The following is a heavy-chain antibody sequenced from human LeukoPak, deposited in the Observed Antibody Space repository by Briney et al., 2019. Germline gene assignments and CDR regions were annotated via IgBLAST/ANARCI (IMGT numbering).Heavy chain of an antibody. CDR1: GYTFSSHD. J-gene: IGHJ5*02. CDR3: ARGYSINCSSTSCNHYLNWFDP. V-gene: IGHV1-8*01. D-gene: IGHD2-2*01. Sequence: GASVKVSCKASGYTFSSHDINWVRQATGQGLEWMGWMNPHSGNTGYAQKFQGRVTMTRNTPIGTAYMELSSLRSEDTAVYYCARGYSINCSSTSCNHYLNWFDPWGQGTPVTVSS. CDR2: MNPHSGNT.